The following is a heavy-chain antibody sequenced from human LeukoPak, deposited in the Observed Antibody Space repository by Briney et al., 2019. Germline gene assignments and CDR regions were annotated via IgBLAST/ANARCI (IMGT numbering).Heavy chain of an antibody. V-gene: IGHV1-18*01. Sequence: ASVKVSCKASGYTFTSYGISWVRQAPGQGLEWMGWISVYNGNTNYGQTFQGRVTMTTDTSTSTAYMELRSLRSDDTAVYYCARVAAAATIPPFDYWGQGTLVTVSS. CDR2: ISVYNGNT. D-gene: IGHD6-13*01. J-gene: IGHJ4*02. CDR3: ARVAAAATIPPFDY. CDR1: GYTFTSYG.